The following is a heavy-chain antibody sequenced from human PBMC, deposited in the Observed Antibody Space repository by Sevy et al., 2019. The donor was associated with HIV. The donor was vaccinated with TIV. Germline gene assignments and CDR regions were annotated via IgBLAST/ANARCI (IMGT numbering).Heavy chain of an antibody. J-gene: IGHJ4*02. V-gene: IGHV3-30*02. Sequence: GESLKISCAATGFTFSQYGMEWVRQAPGKGLEWVAFIRYDGSTKYYADSVKGRFTISRDNSKNMLYLLMNSLRPEDTALYSCAKHRDTLAAAAYLDHWGQGTLVTVSS. CDR3: AKHRDTLAAAAYLDH. CDR2: IRYDGSTK. CDR1: GFTFSQYG. D-gene: IGHD6-13*01.